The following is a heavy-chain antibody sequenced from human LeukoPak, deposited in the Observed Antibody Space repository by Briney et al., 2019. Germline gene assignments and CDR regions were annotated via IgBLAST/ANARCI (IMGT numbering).Heavy chain of an antibody. Sequence: SETLSLTCTVSGGSISSSYWSWIRQPPGKGLEWIGYIYYSGITNYNPSLKTRVTISVDTSKNQFSLKLSSVTAADAAVYYCARLPTSWFDPWGQGTLVTVSS. V-gene: IGHV4-59*08. J-gene: IGHJ5*02. CDR3: ARLPTSWFDP. CDR1: GGSISSSY. CDR2: IYYSGIT.